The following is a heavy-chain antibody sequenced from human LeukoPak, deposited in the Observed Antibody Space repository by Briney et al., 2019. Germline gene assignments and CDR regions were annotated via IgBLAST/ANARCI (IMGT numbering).Heavy chain of an antibody. CDR3: ARGRYYYDSSGPMAS. Sequence: SETLSLTCAVYGGSFSGYYWSWIRQPPGKGLEWIGKINHSGSTNYNPSLKSRVTISVDTSKNQFSLKLSSVTAADTAVYYCARGRYYYDSSGPMASWGQGTLVTVSS. CDR2: INHSGST. D-gene: IGHD3-22*01. CDR1: GGSFSGYY. J-gene: IGHJ4*02. V-gene: IGHV4-34*01.